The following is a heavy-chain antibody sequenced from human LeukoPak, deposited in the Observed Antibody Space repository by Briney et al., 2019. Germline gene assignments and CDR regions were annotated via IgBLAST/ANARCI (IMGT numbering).Heavy chain of an antibody. D-gene: IGHD3-10*01. J-gene: IGHJ4*02. Sequence: SESLSLTCAGYGGCCGGHDCSWIRQPPGKGLEWIGEINHSGSTNYNPSLKSRVTISVDTSKNQFSLKLSSVTAADTAVYYCARLSGGSGSYTIHYWGQGTLVPVSS. CDR1: GGCCGGHD. V-gene: IGHV4-34*01. CDR3: ARLSGGSGSYTIHY. CDR2: INHSGST.